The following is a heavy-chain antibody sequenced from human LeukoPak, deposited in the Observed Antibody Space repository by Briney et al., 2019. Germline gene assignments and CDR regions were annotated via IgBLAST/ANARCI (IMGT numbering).Heavy chain of an antibody. CDR3: ARLDGYRLDY. CDR1: GGAISSSSYY. CDR2: IYYSGST. V-gene: IGHV4-39*01. J-gene: IGHJ4*02. Sequence: SETLSLTCTVSGGAISSSSYYWGSIRQPPGKGLEWIGSIYYSGSTYYSPSLNSRATLSVNPSTNQFSLKLSSVTAADTAVYYCARLDGYRLDYWGQGTLVTVSS. D-gene: IGHD5-24*01.